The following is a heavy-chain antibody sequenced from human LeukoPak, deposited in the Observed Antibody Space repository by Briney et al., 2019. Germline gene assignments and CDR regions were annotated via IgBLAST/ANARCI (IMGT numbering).Heavy chain of an antibody. CDR3: ARDKLLLDY. J-gene: IGHJ4*02. CDR1: RFTFSSYW. V-gene: IGHV3-7*01. Sequence: GGSLRLSCAASRFTFSSYWMSWVRQAPGKGLEWVASIKQDGSEKYYVDSVKGRFTISRDNSKNTLYLQMNSLRAEDTAVYYCARDKLLLDYWGQGTLVTVSS. CDR2: IKQDGSEK. D-gene: IGHD2-15*01.